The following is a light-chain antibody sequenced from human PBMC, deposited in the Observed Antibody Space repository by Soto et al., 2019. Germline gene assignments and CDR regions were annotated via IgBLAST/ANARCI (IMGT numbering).Light chain of an antibody. CDR2: GAS. Sequence: IVLAHSAGTLSFSPGERAALSFRASQSVSSRFLAWYQQKPGQAPRLLMYGASNRATGTPDRFSGTGSGTDFTLTISRLEPEDFAVYYCQHRRVWPVSFGQGTRLEIK. V-gene: IGKV3D-20*02. J-gene: IGKJ5*01. CDR3: QHRRVWPVS. CDR1: QSVSSRF.